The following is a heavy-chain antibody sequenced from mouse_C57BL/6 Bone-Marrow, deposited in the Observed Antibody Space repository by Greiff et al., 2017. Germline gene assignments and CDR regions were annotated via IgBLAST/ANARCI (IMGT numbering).Heavy chain of an antibody. Sequence: EVKVVESGGDLVKPGGSLKLSCAASGFTFSSYGMSWVRQTPDKRLEWVATISSGGSYTYYPDSVKGRFTISRDNAKNTLYLQMSSLKSEDTAMYYCARRDDGSSYGYAMDYWGQGTSVTVSS. CDR2: ISSGGSYT. CDR1: GFTFSSYG. CDR3: ARRDDGSSYGYAMDY. D-gene: IGHD1-1*01. V-gene: IGHV5-6*01. J-gene: IGHJ4*01.